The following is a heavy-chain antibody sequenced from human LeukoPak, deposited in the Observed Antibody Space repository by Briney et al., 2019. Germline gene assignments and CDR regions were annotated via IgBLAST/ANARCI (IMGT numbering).Heavy chain of an antibody. CDR2: FDLEDDET. Sequence: ASVRVSCKVSGYTLSDLVMHWVRQAPGKGFEWVGGFDLEDDETVYAQKLQGRVTVTEDTSTDTAYMDLSSLTSEDTALYYCATSHQLLEETYAFEIWGQGTMVTVSS. CDR3: ATSHQLLEETYAFEI. V-gene: IGHV1-24*01. D-gene: IGHD1-26*01. J-gene: IGHJ3*02. CDR1: GYTLSDLV.